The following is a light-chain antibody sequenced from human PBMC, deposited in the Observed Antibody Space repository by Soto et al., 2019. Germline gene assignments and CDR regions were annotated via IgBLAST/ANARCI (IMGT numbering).Light chain of an antibody. CDR2: RAS. J-gene: IGKJ1*01. Sequence: EILMTQSPATLSVSPGGRATLSCRASQSVSTNLAWYQQRPGQAPRLLIYRASTRAAGVPARFSGSGSGTEFTLTISGLQSEDFAVYYCHQYNYWLAWTFGQGTKVDIK. V-gene: IGKV3-15*01. CDR3: HQYNYWLAWT. CDR1: QSVSTN.